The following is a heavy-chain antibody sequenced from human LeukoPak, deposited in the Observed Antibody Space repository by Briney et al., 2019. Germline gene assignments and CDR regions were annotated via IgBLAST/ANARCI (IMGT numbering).Heavy chain of an antibody. CDR1: GITFSDHY. D-gene: IGHD2-21*01. V-gene: IGHV3-11*04. Sequence: GGSLRLSCAASGITFSDHYMSWIRQAPGKGLEWLSYISSGGDSIYYADSVKGRFTISRDNAKNSVSLQMNSLRAEDTAVYYCARDSISGYDYLYYMDVWGKGTTVTVSS. J-gene: IGHJ6*03. CDR2: ISSGGDSI. CDR3: ARDSISGYDYLYYMDV.